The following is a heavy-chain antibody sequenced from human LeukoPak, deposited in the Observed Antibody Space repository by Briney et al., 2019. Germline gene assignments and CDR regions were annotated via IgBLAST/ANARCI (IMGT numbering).Heavy chain of an antibody. V-gene: IGHV1-69*05. CDR1: GGTFSSYA. J-gene: IGHJ4*02. CDR3: ARVCRRTSCHERNGDFDY. CDR2: IIPIFGTA. Sequence: GASVKVSCKASGGTFSSYAISWVRQAPGQGLEWMGGIIPIFGTANYAQKFQGRVTITTDESTSTAYMELSSLRSEDTAVYYCARVCRRTSCHERNGDFDYWGQGTLVTVSS. D-gene: IGHD2-2*01.